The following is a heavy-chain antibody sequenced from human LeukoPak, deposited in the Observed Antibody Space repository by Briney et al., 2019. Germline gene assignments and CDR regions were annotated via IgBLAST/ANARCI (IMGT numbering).Heavy chain of an antibody. CDR2: IYYSGST. CDR1: GGSISSYH. CDR3: ARAAEYYYGMDV. Sequence: PSETLSLTCTVSGGSISSYHWSWIRQPPGKGLEWIGYIYYSGSTNYNPSLKSRVTISVDTSKNQFSLKLSSVTAADTAVYYCARAAEYYYGMDVWGQGTTVTVSS. V-gene: IGHV4-59*01. J-gene: IGHJ6*02.